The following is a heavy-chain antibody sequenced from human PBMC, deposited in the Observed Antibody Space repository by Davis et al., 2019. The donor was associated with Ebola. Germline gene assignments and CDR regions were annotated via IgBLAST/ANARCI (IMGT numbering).Heavy chain of an antibody. CDR3: AKDVRYSYGHDY. CDR1: GFTFSSYG. V-gene: IGHV3-30*02. CDR2: IRYDGSNK. D-gene: IGHD5-18*01. Sequence: PGGSLRLSCAASGFTFSSYGMHWVHQAPGKGLEWVAFIRYDGSNKYYADSVKGRFTISRDNSKNTLYLQMNSLRAEDTAVYYCAKDVRYSYGHDYWGQGTLVTVSS. J-gene: IGHJ4*02.